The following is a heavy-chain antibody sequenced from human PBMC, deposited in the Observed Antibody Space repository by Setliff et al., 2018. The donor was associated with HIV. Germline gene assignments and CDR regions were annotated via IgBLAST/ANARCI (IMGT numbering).Heavy chain of an antibody. V-gene: IGHV4-61*02. D-gene: IGHD3-22*01. Sequence: SETLSLTCTVSGGSISSGSYYWSWIRQPAGKGLEWIGRIYASGSSNYNPSLKSRVTMSVDTSKSQFSLKLSSVAAADTAIYYCARLTRCYDGSGYVFDYWGQGTLVTAPQ. CDR2: IYASGSS. CDR3: ARLTRCYDGSGYVFDY. J-gene: IGHJ4*02. CDR1: GGSISSGSYY.